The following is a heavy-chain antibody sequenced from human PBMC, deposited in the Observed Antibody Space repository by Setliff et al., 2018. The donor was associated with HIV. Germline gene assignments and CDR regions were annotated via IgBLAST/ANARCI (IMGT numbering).Heavy chain of an antibody. CDR3: ARAAAGNTGPFDL. CDR1: GDSVGSRSYY. J-gene: IGHJ4*02. Sequence: PSETLSLTCTVSGDSVGSRSYYWSWIRQPAGKGLEWIGRVSSRGDTNYNPSLKSRVTMSVDTSKNQFSLKLTSVTASDTAVYYCARAAAGNTGPFDLWGQGSPVTVSS. CDR2: VSSRGDT. D-gene: IGHD4-17*01. V-gene: IGHV4-61*02.